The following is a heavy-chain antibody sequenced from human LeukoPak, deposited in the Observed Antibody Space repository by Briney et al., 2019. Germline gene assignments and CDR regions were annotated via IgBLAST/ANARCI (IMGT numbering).Heavy chain of an antibody. CDR1: GFTFSSYA. D-gene: IGHD3-3*01. CDR2: ISGGGGTT. CDR3: AKDGADYDSDYFDY. J-gene: IGHJ4*02. V-gene: IGHV3-23*01. Sequence: GGSLRLSCAASGFTFSSYAMSWVRQAPGKGLEWVSRISGGGGTTYYAASVKGRFTISRDNSKNTLYLQINSLRAEDTAVYYCAKDGADYDSDYFDYWGQGTLVTISS.